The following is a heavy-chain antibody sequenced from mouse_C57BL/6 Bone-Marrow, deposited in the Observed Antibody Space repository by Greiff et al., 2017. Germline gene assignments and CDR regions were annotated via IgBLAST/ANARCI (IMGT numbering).Heavy chain of an antibody. J-gene: IGHJ3*01. Sequence: QVTLKVSGPELVKPGASVKLSCKASGYTFTSYDINWVKQRPGQGLEWIGWIYPRGGSTKYNEKFKGKATLTVDTSSSTAYMELHSLTSEDSAVYFCARHYYYDWFAYWGQGTLVTVSA. CDR2: IYPRGGST. D-gene: IGHD2-4*01. CDR3: ARHYYYDWFAY. CDR1: GYTFTSYD. V-gene: IGHV1-85*01.